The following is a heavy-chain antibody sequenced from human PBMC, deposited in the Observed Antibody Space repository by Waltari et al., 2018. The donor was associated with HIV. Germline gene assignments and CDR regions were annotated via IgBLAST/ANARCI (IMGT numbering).Heavy chain of an antibody. J-gene: IGHJ6*02. CDR1: GFTFPTYP. CDR3: AKPRMEYAVRDFFFGLDV. CDR2: ISDRGSTT. V-gene: IGHV3-23*01. Sequence: VDLLESGGGLVQPGGSLRLSCVPSGFTFPTYPMTSVRQAPGKGVEWVASISDRGSTTFYADSVKGRFTISRDNSKNTVYLQLDSLRPADTAVYYCAKPRMEYAVRDFFFGLDVWGQGTTVTVSS. D-gene: IGHD2-8*01.